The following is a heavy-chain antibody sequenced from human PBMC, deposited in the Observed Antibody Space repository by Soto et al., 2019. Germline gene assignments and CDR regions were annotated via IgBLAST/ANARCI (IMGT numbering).Heavy chain of an antibody. CDR2: ITPNSGYT. D-gene: IGHD3-9*01. J-gene: IGHJ5*02. CDR1: GYKFSSYA. CDR3: ATSYDTGFDP. V-gene: IGHV1-18*01. Sequence: QLQLMQSGGEARNPGASVKVSCEASGYKFSSYAISWLRQAPGQGLEWMGLITPNSGYTNYAQKFQGRLILTTDIPSSTAYMELTSLTYDDTAMYYCATSYDTGFDPWGQGPWSPS.